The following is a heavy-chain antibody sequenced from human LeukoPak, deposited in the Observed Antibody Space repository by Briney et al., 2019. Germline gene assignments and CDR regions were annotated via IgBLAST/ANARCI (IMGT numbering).Heavy chain of an antibody. CDR1: GYTFTSYY. CDR3: ARGGLLLWFGELSPNFDY. CDR2: INPSGGST. V-gene: IGHV1-46*01. J-gene: IGHJ4*02. Sequence: ASVKVSCKASGYTFTSYYMHWVRQAPGQGLEWMGIINPSGGSTSYAQKFQGRVTMTRDTSTSTVYMELSSLRSEDTAVYYCARGGLLLWFGELSPNFDYWGQGTLVTVSS. D-gene: IGHD3-10*01.